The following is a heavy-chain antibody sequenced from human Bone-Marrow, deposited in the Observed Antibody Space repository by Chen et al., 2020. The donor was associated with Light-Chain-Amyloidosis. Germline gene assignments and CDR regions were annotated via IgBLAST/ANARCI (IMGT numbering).Heavy chain of an antibody. CDR3: ARATATYYDFWSGYYSFDY. D-gene: IGHD3-3*01. CDR1: GGSFSGYY. Sequence: QVQLQQWGAGLLKPSETLSLTCAVYGGSFSGYYWNWIRQPPGKGLEWIGEMIPSGSTNYSPFLKSRVTISVDTSKNQFSLKLSSVTAADTAVYYCARATATYYDFWSGYYSFDYWGQGTLVTVSS. V-gene: IGHV4-34*12. CDR2: MIPSGST. J-gene: IGHJ4*02.